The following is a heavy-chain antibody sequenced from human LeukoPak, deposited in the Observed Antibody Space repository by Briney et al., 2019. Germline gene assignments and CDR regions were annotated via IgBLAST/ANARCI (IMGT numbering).Heavy chain of an antibody. CDR1: GFTFSSYA. CDR2: ISYDGSNK. J-gene: IGHJ3*02. Sequence: GGSLRPSCAASGFTFSSYAMHWVRQAPGKGLEWVAVISYDGSNKYYADSVKGRFTISRDNSKNTLYLQMNSLRAEDTAVYYCARVHRGYSYGGAFDIWGQGTMVTVSS. CDR3: ARVHRGYSYGGAFDI. V-gene: IGHV3-30*04. D-gene: IGHD5-18*01.